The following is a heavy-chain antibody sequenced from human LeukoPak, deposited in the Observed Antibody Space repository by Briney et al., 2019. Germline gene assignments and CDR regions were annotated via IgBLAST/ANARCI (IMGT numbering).Heavy chain of an antibody. CDR1: GGSFSGYY. D-gene: IGHD3-22*01. CDR2: INHSGST. V-gene: IGHV4-34*01. Sequence: KPSETLSLTCAVYGGSFSGYYWSWIRQPPGKGLEWIGEINHSGSTNYNPSLKSRVTISVDTSKNQFSLKLSSVTAADTAVYYCAGGPTDSSGYYPDYWGQGTLVTVSS. J-gene: IGHJ4*02. CDR3: AGGPTDSSGYYPDY.